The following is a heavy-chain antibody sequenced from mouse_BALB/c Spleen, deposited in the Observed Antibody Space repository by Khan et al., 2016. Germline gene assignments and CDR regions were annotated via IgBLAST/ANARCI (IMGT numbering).Heavy chain of an antibody. V-gene: IGHV1-4*01. CDR2: INPSSGYT. CDR1: GYTFTSYT. CDR3: ARTHER. Sequence: QVQLKQSGAELARPGDSVKMSCKASGYTFTSYTMHWVKQRPGQGLEWIGYINPSSGYTKYNQKFKDKATLTADKSSSTAYMQLSSLTSEDSAFYYWARTHERWGQGTTLTVSS. J-gene: IGHJ2*01.